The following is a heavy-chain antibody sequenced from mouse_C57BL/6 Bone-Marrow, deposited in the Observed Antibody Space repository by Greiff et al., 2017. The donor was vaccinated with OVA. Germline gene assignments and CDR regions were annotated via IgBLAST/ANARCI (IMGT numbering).Heavy chain of an antibody. J-gene: IGHJ1*03. D-gene: IGHD1-1*01. V-gene: IGHV1-64*01. Sequence: QVQLQQPGAELVKPGASVQLSCKASGYTFPSYWMHWVKQRPGQGLEWIGMIHPNSGSTNYNEKFTSKATLTVDKSSSTAYMQLSSLTSEDSAVYYCADYYGSSYGYFDVWGTGTTVTVSS. CDR3: ADYYGSSYGYFDV. CDR1: GYTFPSYW. CDR2: IHPNSGST.